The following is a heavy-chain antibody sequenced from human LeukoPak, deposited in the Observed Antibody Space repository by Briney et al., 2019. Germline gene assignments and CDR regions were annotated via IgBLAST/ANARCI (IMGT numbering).Heavy chain of an antibody. J-gene: IGHJ5*02. CDR2: IYTSGST. D-gene: IGHD6-19*01. CDR3: AGDGDSSGWYNWFDP. V-gene: IGHV4-4*07. Sequence: PSETLSLTCTVSGGSISSYYWSWIRQPAGKGLEWIGRIYTSGSTNYNPSLKSRVTISVDKSKNQFSLKLSSVTAADTAVYYCAGDGDSSGWYNWFDPWGQGTLVTVSS. CDR1: GGSISSYY.